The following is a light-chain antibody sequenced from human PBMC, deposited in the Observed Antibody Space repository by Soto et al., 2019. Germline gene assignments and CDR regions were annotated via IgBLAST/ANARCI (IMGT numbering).Light chain of an antibody. J-gene: IGLJ3*02. CDR1: SSDVGGYNY. CDR3: CSYAGRWV. Sequence: QSALTQPRSVSGSPGQSVTISCTGTSSDVGGYNYVSWYQQHPGKAPKLMIYDVSKRPSGVPDRFSGSKSGNTASLTISGLQAEDEADSYCCSYAGRWVFGGGTKLTVL. V-gene: IGLV2-11*01. CDR2: DVS.